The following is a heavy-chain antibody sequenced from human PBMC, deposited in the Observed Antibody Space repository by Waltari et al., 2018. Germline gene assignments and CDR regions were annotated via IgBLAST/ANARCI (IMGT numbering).Heavy chain of an antibody. J-gene: IGHJ6*03. CDR3: ARLFNHYIDV. Sequence: QLHLQQSGPGLVQPSETLSLTCRVSGGSISTNNFYWGWIRQTPGKGLEWIGSVHYTGNPYYNPPLKHRVTISVDSSKKEFSLRLRSVTASDTAVYYCARLFNHYIDVWGRGTAVTVSS. CDR2: VHYTGNP. CDR1: GGSISTNNFY. V-gene: IGHV4-39*01.